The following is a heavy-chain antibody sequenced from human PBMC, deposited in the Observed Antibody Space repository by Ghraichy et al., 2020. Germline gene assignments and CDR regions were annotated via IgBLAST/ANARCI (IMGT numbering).Heavy chain of an antibody. D-gene: IGHD1-20*01. CDR1: GFTFGSYS. J-gene: IGHJ4*02. CDR2: IGGTTSTI. V-gene: IGHV3-48*02. Sequence: GGSLRLSCAASGFTFGSYSMNWVRQAPGKVLEWVSYIGGTTSTIYYADSVKGRFTISRDNAKNSLYLQMDSLRDEDTAVYYSARDLVLSGTLWHWGQGTLITFSS. CDR3: ARDLVLSGTLWH.